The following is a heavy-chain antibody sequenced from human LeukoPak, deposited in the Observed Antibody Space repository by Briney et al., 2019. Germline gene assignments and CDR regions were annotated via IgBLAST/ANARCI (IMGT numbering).Heavy chain of an antibody. D-gene: IGHD3-3*01. J-gene: IGHJ4*02. Sequence: PSETLSLTCTVSDGSISSYYWSWIRQPPGKGLEWIGYIYYSGSTNYNPSLKSRVTISVDTSKNQFSLKLSSVTAADTAVYYCARGNYDFWSGYYWSFDYWGQGTLVTVSS. V-gene: IGHV4-59*01. CDR2: IYYSGST. CDR1: DGSISSYY. CDR3: ARGNYDFWSGYYWSFDY.